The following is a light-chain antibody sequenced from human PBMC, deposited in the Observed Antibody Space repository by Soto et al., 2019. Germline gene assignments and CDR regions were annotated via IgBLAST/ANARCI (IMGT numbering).Light chain of an antibody. J-gene: IGLJ2*01. CDR3: AAWDDSRSAYVI. CDR2: RNN. V-gene: IGLV1-47*01. CDR1: SSNIGSNY. Sequence: QSVLTQPPSASGAPGQRVTISCSGSSSNIGSNYVYWYQQLPGTAPKLLIYRNNQRPSGVPDRFSGSKSGTSASLAISGLRSEDEADYYCAAWDDSRSAYVIFGGGTQLTVL.